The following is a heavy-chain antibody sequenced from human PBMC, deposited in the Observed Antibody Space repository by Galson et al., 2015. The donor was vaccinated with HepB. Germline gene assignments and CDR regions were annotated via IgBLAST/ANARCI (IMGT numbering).Heavy chain of an antibody. CDR1: GFTFSSYS. J-gene: IGHJ6*03. D-gene: IGHD3-10*01. Sequence: SLRLSCAASGFTFSSYSMNWVRQAPGKGLEWVSSISSSSSYIYYADSVKGRFTISRDNAKNSLYLQMNSLRAEDTAVYYCAGQCLVSGYYYYYYMDVWGKGTTVTVSS. CDR3: AGQCLVSGYYYYYYMDV. V-gene: IGHV3-21*01. CDR2: ISSSSSYI.